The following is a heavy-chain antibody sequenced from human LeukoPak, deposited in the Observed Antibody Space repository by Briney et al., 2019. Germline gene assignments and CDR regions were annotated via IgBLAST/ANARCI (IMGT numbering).Heavy chain of an antibody. V-gene: IGHV4-59*01. CDR2: IYYSGST. CDR1: GGSISSYY. D-gene: IGHD6-13*01. J-gene: IGHJ4*02. CDR3: ARGGSSSSLNHFDY. Sequence: PSETLSLTCNVSGGSISSYYWSWIRQPPGKGLEWIGYIYYSGSTNYNPSLESRVTISVDTFKNQLSLKLTSVTAADTAVYYCARGGSSSSLNHFDYWGQGTLVTVSS.